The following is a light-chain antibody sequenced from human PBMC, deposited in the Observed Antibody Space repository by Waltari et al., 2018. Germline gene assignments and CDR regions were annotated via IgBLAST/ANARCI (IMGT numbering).Light chain of an antibody. CDR2: LNSDGTH. J-gene: IGLJ3*02. V-gene: IGLV4-69*01. Sequence: QLVLTQSPSASASLGASVKLTCTLSSGHSSNAIAWHQRHPEKGPRFLMKLNSDGTHSRGDGIPDRFPCSSSGAERYLTISSLQSEDGAEYYGQTWVTGSQVFGGGTKLTVL. CDR3: QTWVTGSQV. CDR1: SGHSSNA.